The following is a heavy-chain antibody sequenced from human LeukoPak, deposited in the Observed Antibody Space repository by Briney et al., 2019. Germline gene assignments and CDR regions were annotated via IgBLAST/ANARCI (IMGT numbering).Heavy chain of an antibody. D-gene: IGHD6-19*01. Sequence: ASVKVSCKVSGYTLTELSMHWVRQAPGKGLEWTGGFDPEDGETIYAQKFQGRVTMTEDTSTDTAYMELSSLRSEDTAVYYCATPPLRWLVKGGYYFDYWGQGTLVTVSS. CDR3: ATPPLRWLVKGGYYFDY. J-gene: IGHJ4*02. V-gene: IGHV1-24*01. CDR1: GYTLTELS. CDR2: FDPEDGET.